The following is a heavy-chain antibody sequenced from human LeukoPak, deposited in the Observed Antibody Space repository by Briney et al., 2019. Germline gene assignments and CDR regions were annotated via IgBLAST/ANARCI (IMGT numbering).Heavy chain of an antibody. Sequence: ASVKVSCKASGYTFTNYAMNWVRQAPGQGLEWMGWINTNTGNPTYAQGFTGRFVFSLDTSVTTAYLQISSLKAEDTAVYYCAREEYYDSSAPTNFDYWGQGTLVTVSS. J-gene: IGHJ4*02. CDR3: AREEYYDSSAPTNFDY. D-gene: IGHD3-22*01. CDR1: GYTFTNYA. CDR2: INTNTGNP. V-gene: IGHV7-4-1*02.